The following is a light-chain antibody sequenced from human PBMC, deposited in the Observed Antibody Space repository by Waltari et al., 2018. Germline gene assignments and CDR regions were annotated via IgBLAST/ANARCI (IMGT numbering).Light chain of an antibody. CDR3: SSHTTTSTLV. V-gene: IGLV2-14*03. Sequence: QSALTQPAAMSGSPGQSITMSCTGTSADIGIYNYVSWYQHHPGEAPKLIIFDVTKLPSVLSDRFSGSKSGNTACLTISWLQTEDEGHYYCSSHTTTSTLVFGGGTKLTVL. CDR1: SADIGIYNY. J-gene: IGLJ2*01. CDR2: DVT.